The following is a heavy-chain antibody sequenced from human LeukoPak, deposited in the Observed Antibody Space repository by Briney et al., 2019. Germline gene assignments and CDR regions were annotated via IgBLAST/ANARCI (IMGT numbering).Heavy chain of an antibody. D-gene: IGHD6-19*01. J-gene: IGHJ3*02. Sequence: PSETLSLTCIVSGDSISSNYWSWIRQPPGKGREWIGYIYHSGSTNYNPSLKSRVTISLDTSKKHFSLQLSSVTAADTAVYYCVRGHLVGGWFKYDAFDIWGQGTMVSVSS. V-gene: IGHV4-59*01. CDR1: GDSISSNY. CDR2: IYHSGST. CDR3: VRGHLVGGWFKYDAFDI.